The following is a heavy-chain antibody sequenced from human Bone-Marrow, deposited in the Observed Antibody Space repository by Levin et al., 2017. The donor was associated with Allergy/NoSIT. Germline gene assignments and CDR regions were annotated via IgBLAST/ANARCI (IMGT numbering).Heavy chain of an antibody. Sequence: SETLSLTCTVSGGSISSTNYYWGWIRQPPGKGLEWIGTMYYTGSIYYNPSLKSRVTISVDTSKNQFSLKVSSVTAADTAVYYCARHLDRRIFDYWGQGTLVTVSS. CDR2: MYYTGSI. V-gene: IGHV4-39*01. J-gene: IGHJ4*02. D-gene: IGHD3/OR15-3a*01. CDR1: GGSISSTNYY. CDR3: ARHLDRRIFDY.